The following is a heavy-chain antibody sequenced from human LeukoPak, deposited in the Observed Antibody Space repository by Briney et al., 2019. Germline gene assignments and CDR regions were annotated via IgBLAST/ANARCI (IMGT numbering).Heavy chain of an antibody. V-gene: IGHV3-11*04. Sequence: GGSLRLSCAASGLTFSDYYMTWIRQAPGKGLEWVSSISGTGTTIYSADSVRGRFTVSRDNARNSLFLHVNSLRAEDTAVYYCAVQITMIVVVPYFDYWGQGTLVTVSS. D-gene: IGHD3-22*01. CDR3: AVQITMIVVVPYFDY. CDR1: GLTFSDYY. CDR2: ISGTGTTI. J-gene: IGHJ4*02.